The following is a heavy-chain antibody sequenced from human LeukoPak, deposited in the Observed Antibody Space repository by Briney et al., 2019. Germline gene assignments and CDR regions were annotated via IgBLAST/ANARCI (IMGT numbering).Heavy chain of an antibody. V-gene: IGHV4-34*01. J-gene: IGHJ5*02. CDR1: GGSFSGYY. D-gene: IGHD2-2*01. Sequence: SETLSLTCAVYGGSFSGYYWSWIRQPPGKGLEWIGEINHSGSTNYNPSLKSRVTISVDTSKNQFSLKLSSVTAADTAVYYCARGRYCSSTSCYRNWFDPWGQGTLVTVSS. CDR2: INHSGST. CDR3: ARGRYCSSTSCYRNWFDP.